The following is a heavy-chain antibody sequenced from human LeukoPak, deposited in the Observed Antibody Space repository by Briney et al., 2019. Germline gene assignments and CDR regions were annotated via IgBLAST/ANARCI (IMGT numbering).Heavy chain of an antibody. J-gene: IGHJ4*02. Sequence: ASVKVSCKASGYTFTGYYMHWVRQAPGQGLEWMGRINPNSGGTNYVQKFRGRVTLTRDTYISTAYMELSRLRADDTAVYYCARGTYYYDSSGYCSLEYWGQGTLVTVSS. D-gene: IGHD3-22*01. CDR2: INPNSGGT. CDR3: ARGTYYYDSSGYCSLEY. CDR1: GYTFTGYY. V-gene: IGHV1-2*06.